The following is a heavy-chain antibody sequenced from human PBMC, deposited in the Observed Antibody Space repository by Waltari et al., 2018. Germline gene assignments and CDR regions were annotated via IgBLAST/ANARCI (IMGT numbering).Heavy chain of an antibody. Sequence: QVQLVQSGAEVKKPGASVKVSCKASGYTFTGYYMHWVRQAPGQGLEWRGWIDPNSGGTNNAQTFQGRGTMTRDTSISTAYMELSRLRSDDTAVYYCASRGVYAIYWGQGTLVTVSS. CDR2: IDPNSGGT. CDR1: GYTFTGYY. J-gene: IGHJ4*02. D-gene: IGHD2-8*01. CDR3: ASRGVYAIY. V-gene: IGHV1-2*02.